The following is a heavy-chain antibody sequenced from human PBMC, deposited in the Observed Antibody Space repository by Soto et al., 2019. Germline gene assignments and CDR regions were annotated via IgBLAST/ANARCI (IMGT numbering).Heavy chain of an antibody. CDR3: ARGPTFGR. V-gene: IGHV4-30-2*01. Sequence: QLQLQESGSGLVKPSQTLSLTCAVSGGSITSGGYSWSWVRQPPGNGLEWIGYIYHSGSTYYNPSLKSRVTIAVDRSKHQFSLKLSSVTAADTAGYYWARGPTFGRWGQGTLVTVSS. D-gene: IGHD3-3*01. CDR2: IYHSGST. CDR1: GGSITSGGYS. J-gene: IGHJ4*02.